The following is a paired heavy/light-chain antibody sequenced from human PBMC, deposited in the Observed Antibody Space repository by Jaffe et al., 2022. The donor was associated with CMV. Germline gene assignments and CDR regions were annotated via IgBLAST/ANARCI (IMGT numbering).Heavy chain of an antibody. Sequence: EVQLVQSGAEVKKPGESLRISCKGSGYSFTSYWISWVRQMPGKGLEWMGRIDPSDSYTNYSPSFQGHVTISADKSISTAYLQWSSLKASDTAMYYCATQPSYCSGGSCYRSLDYWGQGTLVTVSS. D-gene: IGHD2-15*01. CDR2: IDPSDSYT. V-gene: IGHV5-10-1*03. CDR3: ATQPSYCSGGSCYRSLDY. J-gene: IGHJ4*02. CDR1: GYSFTSYW.
Light chain of an antibody. J-gene: IGKJ1*01. V-gene: IGKV2-28*01. CDR3: MQALQTSWT. CDR2: LGS. CDR1: QSLLHSNGYNY. Sequence: DIVMTQSPLSLPVTPGEPASISCRSSQSLLHSNGYNYLDWYLQKPGKSPQLLIYLGSNRASGVPDRFSGSGSGTDFTLKISRVEAEDVGVYYCMQALQTSWTFGQGTKVEIK.